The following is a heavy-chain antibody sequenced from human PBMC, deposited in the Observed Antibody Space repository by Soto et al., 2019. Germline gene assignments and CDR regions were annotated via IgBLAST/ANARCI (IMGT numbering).Heavy chain of an antibody. CDR3: ARHCFSGASCIAHSNDRGV. Sequence: GVSLRLSCAASGFTFSSYGMHWVRQAPGKGLEWVAVIWYDGSNKYYADSVKGRFTISRDNSKNTLYLRMNSLRAEEKAVYYCARHCFSGASCIAHSNDRGVWGQESTFTTSS. D-gene: IGHD2-15*01. CDR2: IWYDGSNK. V-gene: IGHV3-33*01. J-gene: IGHJ6*02. CDR1: GFTFSSYG.